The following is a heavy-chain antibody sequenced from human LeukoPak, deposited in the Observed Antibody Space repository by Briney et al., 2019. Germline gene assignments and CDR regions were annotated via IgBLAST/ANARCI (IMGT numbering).Heavy chain of an antibody. CDR2: IYYSGST. D-gene: IGHD3-3*01. J-gene: IGHJ3*02. V-gene: IGHV4-59*01. CDR1: GGSISSYY. CDR3: ATVLYAFDI. Sequence: PSETLSLTCTVSGGSISSYYWSWIRQPPGKGLEWIGFIYYSGSTNYNPSLKSRVTISVDTSKNQFSLKLSSVTAADTAVYYCATVLYAFDIWGQGTMVTVSS.